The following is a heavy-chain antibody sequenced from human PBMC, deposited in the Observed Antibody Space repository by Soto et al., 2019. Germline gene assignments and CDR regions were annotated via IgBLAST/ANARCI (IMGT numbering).Heavy chain of an antibody. CDR2: INAGNGNT. Sequence: ASVKVCCKASGYTFTSYAMHWVRQAPGQRLEWMGWINAGNGNTKYSQKFQGRVTITRDTSASTAYMELSSLRSEDTAVYYCARSPGGPMTPGDYWGQGTLVTVSS. CDR1: GYTFTSYA. V-gene: IGHV1-3*01. J-gene: IGHJ4*02. CDR3: ARSPGGPMTPGDY. D-gene: IGHD3-10*01.